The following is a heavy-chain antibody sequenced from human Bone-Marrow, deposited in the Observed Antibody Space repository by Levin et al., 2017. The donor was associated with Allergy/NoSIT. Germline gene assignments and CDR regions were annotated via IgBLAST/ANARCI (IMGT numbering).Heavy chain of an antibody. Sequence: GGSLRLSCAASGFTFSTYGFHWVRQAPGKGLEWVAVIWPDGSNKYYADSVKGRFTISRDDSKNTIYLHMNSLRAEDTAVYYCVRASGSYDYWGQGTLVTISS. D-gene: IGHD1-26*01. V-gene: IGHV3-33*01. J-gene: IGHJ4*02. CDR1: GFTFSTYG. CDR2: IWPDGSNK. CDR3: VRASGSYDY.